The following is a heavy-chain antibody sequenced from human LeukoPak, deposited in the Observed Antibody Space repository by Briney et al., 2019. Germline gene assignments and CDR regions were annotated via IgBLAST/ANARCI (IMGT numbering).Heavy chain of an antibody. J-gene: IGHJ4*02. CDR1: GFTFSGYY. CDR2: IKSDGSEM. CDR3: TRAGLHIKDDDY. D-gene: IGHD3-16*01. Sequence: QAGGCLRLSCAASGFTFSGYYMNWIRQAPGKGLERVANIKSDGSEMYYVDSVKGRFSISRDNAKNSLYLQMNSLRAEDTAVYYCTRAGLHIKDDDYWGQGTLVTVSS. V-gene: IGHV3-7*01.